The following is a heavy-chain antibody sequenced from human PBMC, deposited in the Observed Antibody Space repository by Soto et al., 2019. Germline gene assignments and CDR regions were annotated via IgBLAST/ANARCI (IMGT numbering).Heavy chain of an antibody. D-gene: IGHD3-9*01. CDR2: VFYSGST. CDR1: GGSISSYY. J-gene: IGHJ4*02. CDR3: VRAGSGYSFDY. V-gene: IGHV4-59*01. Sequence: SETLSLTCAVSGGSISSYYWSWIRQPPGKGLELIGYVFYSGSTNYSPSLKSRVTISLDTSKNRFSLKLNSVTAADTAVYYCVRAGSGYSFDYWGQGXLVTVSS.